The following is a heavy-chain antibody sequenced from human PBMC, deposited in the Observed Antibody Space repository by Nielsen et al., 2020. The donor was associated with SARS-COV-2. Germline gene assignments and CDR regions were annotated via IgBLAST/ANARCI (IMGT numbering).Heavy chain of an antibody. J-gene: IGHJ2*01. D-gene: IGHD2-15*01. V-gene: IGHV4-34*01. CDR1: GGSFGGYY. CDR3: ARLLLGYWYFDL. Sequence: SETLSLTCAVYGGSFGGYYWSWIRQPPGKGLEWIGEVNYRGGTNYNPSLKSRVTISVDTSKNHFSLKLSSVTAADTAVYYCARLLLGYWYFDLWGRGTLVTVSS. CDR2: VNYRGGT.